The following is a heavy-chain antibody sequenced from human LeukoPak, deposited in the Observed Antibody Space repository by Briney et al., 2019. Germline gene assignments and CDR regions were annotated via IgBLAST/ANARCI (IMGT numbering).Heavy chain of an antibody. CDR2: TYYRSKWYN. Sequence: SQTLSLTCAISGDSVSSNSAAWNWIRQSPSRGLEWLGRTYYRSKWYNDYAVSVKSRITINPDTSKNQFSLKLSSVTAADTAVYYCARTYYYDSSGYYSFGFDYWGQGTLVTVSS. J-gene: IGHJ4*02. CDR3: ARTYYYDSSGYYSFGFDY. D-gene: IGHD3-22*01. CDR1: GDSVSSNSAA. V-gene: IGHV6-1*01.